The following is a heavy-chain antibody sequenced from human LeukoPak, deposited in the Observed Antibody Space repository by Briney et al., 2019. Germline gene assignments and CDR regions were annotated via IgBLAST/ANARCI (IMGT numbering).Heavy chain of an antibody. CDR3: TTDPSLLRFLEWLDDY. D-gene: IGHD3-3*01. J-gene: IGHJ4*02. CDR1: GFTFSTAW. V-gene: IGHV3-15*01. Sequence: PGGSLRLSCAASGFTFSTAWMSWVRQAPGKGLEWVGRIKSKTDGGTTNYAAPVKGRFTISRDDSKNTLYLQMNSLKTEDTAVYYCTTDPSLLRFLEWLDDYWGQGTLVTVSS. CDR2: IKSKTDGGTT.